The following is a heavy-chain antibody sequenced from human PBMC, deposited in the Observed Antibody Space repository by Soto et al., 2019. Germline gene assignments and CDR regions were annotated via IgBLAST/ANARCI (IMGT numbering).Heavy chain of an antibody. CDR1: GGSVRSTNW. D-gene: IGHD4-17*01. Sequence: VQLRQAGPGLVKTSGTLSLTCVVSGGSVRSTNWWTWVRQPAGKRLEWSGEIYHNGSPTYSPSLRGRATISVDKSNNQFSLRLGSVTAADTAVYYCATLPPRIAVTVLPIPTWGQGIQVTVSS. CDR2: IYHNGSP. CDR3: ATLPPRIAVTVLPIPT. J-gene: IGHJ5*02. V-gene: IGHV4-4*02.